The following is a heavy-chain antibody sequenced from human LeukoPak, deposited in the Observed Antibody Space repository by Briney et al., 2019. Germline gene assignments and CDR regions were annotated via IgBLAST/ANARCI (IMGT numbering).Heavy chain of an antibody. CDR1: GGSVSSGSFY. Sequence: SETLSLTCTVSGGSVSSGSFYWSWIRQAPGKGLEWVGYLYYSGRTNYNPSLKSRVTISVDTSKNQFSLKLSSVTAADTAVYYCASRIAVAAPGGFENWGQGTLVTVSS. D-gene: IGHD6-19*01. CDR2: LYYSGRT. J-gene: IGHJ4*02. CDR3: ASRIAVAAPGGFEN. V-gene: IGHV4-61*01.